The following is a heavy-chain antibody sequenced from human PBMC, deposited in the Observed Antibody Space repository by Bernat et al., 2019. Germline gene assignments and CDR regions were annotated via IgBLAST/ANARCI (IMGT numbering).Heavy chain of an antibody. CDR2: ISWNSDKI. V-gene: IGHV3-9*01. CDR3: AKDKYSSSSEEGFFDY. CDR1: GFTFDDYA. Sequence: EVQLVESGGGLVQPERSLRLSCAASGFTFDDYATHWVRQAPGKGLEWVSGISWNSDKIDYADSVKGRFTISRDNAKKSLYLQMNSLRVEDTALYYCAKDKYSSSSEEGFFDYWGQGTLVTVSS. J-gene: IGHJ4*02. D-gene: IGHD6-6*01.